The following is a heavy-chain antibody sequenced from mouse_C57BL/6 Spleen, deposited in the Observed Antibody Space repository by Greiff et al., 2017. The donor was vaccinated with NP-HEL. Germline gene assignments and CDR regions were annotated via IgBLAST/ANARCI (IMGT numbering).Heavy chain of an antibody. J-gene: IGHJ2*01. D-gene: IGHD2-4*01. V-gene: IGHV1-64*01. CDR3: ARGDYDYDDGALDY. Sequence: QVQLQQPGAELVKPGASVKLSCKASGYTFTSYWMHWVKQRPGQGLEWIGMIHPNSGSTNYNEKFKSKATLTVDKSSSTAYMQLSSLTSEDSAVYYGARGDYDYDDGALDYWVQGTTLTVSS. CDR2: IHPNSGST. CDR1: GYTFTSYW.